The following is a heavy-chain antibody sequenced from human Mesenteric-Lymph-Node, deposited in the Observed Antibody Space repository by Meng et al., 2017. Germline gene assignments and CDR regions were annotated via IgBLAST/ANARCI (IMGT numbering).Heavy chain of an antibody. CDR3: SADYVWMKWFDY. CDR1: GFTFSNAW. D-gene: IGHD3-16*01. J-gene: IGHJ4*02. V-gene: IGHV3-15*01. CDR2: IKSKTDGGTT. Sequence: GESLKISCAASGFTFSNAWMSWVRQAPGKGLEWVGRIKSKTDGGTTDYAAPVKGRFTISRDDSKNTLYLQMNSLKTEDTAVYYCSADYVWMKWFDYWGQGTLVTVSS.